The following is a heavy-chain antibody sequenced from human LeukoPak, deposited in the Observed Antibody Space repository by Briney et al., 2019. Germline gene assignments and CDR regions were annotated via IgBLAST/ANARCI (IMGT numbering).Heavy chain of an antibody. CDR3: ARDPYSESYGNYYYYFMDV. CDR2: ITSGSSYR. J-gene: IGHJ6*03. V-gene: IGHV3-21*01. CDR1: GFTFDDYG. D-gene: IGHD1-26*01. Sequence: PGGSLRLSCAASGFTFDDYGMSWVRQAPGKGLEWVSSITSGSSYRFYADSVKGRFTISRDNAKNSLYLQMNSLRAEDTAVYYCARDPYSESYGNYYYYFMDVWGKGTTVTISS.